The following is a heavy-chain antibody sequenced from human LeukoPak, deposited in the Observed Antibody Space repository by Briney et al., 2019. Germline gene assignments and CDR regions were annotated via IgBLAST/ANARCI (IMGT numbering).Heavy chain of an antibody. CDR2: ISSSSSYT. D-gene: IGHD5-24*01. J-gene: IGHJ4*02. CDR3: ARVGGTATIPLN. Sequence: GGSLRLSCAASGFTFSDYYTSWIRQAPGKGLEWVSYISSSSSYTNYADSVKGRFTISRDNAKNSLYLQMNSLRAEDTAVYYCARVGGTATIPLNWGQGTLVTVSS. V-gene: IGHV3-11*05. CDR1: GFTFSDYY.